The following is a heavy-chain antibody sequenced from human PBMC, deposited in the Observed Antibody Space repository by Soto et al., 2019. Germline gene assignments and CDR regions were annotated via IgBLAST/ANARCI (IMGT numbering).Heavy chain of an antibody. CDR1: GGPISSNSYF. CDR2: VYYSGST. V-gene: IGHV4-61*01. J-gene: IGHJ4*02. D-gene: IGHD1-1*01. Sequence: PSETLSLTCTVSGGPISSNSYFWIWIRHPPGKGLEWIANVYYSGSTNYNPSLKSRVTISVDTSKNQFSLKLSSVTAADTAMYYCARDTTPSLWGQGTLVT. CDR3: ARDTTPSL.